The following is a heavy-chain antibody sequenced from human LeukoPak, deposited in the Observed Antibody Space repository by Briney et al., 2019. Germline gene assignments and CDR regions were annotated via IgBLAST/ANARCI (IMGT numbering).Heavy chain of an antibody. CDR1: GFTFSSYW. Sequence: PGGSLRLSCAASGFTFSSYWMHWVRQAPGKGLVWVSRINTDGSSTSYADSVKGRFTISRDNSKNTLYLQMNSLRAEDTAVYYCAKDRGYSSGWPRFDYWGQGTLVTVSS. CDR2: INTDGSST. J-gene: IGHJ4*02. V-gene: IGHV3-74*01. CDR3: AKDRGYSSGWPRFDY. D-gene: IGHD6-19*01.